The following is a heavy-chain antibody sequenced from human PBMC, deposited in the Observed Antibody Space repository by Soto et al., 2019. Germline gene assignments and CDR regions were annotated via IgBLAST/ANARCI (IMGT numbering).Heavy chain of an antibody. Sequence: EVQLLESGGGLVKPGGSLRLSCAASGFTFSSYTMNWVRQAPGKGLEWVSSITSSSSAIYYADSVRGRFTISRDNAKNSLYLQMNSLRAEDAAVYYCARDPNTGTYHFNYWGQGTLVTVS. D-gene: IGHD1-1*01. J-gene: IGHJ4*02. CDR2: ITSSSSAI. V-gene: IGHV3-21*01. CDR1: GFTFSSYT. CDR3: ARDPNTGTYHFNY.